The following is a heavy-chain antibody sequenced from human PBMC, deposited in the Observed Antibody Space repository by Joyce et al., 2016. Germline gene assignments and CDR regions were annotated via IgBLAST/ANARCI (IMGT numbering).Heavy chain of an antibody. CDR2: LSVSSGDT. D-gene: IGHD2/OR15-2a*01. V-gene: IGHV1-18*03. CDR1: PYTFRRYG. J-gene: IGHJ3*01. CDR3: ATSDNMSPYTLAFDF. Sequence: QLVQSGPEVKNPGASVRVSCKASPYTFRRYGISWLRRAPGQGFEWMGWLSVSSGDTVYAHKWQNRVIMTADTTTSTVYMELTSLTSDDLALYYCATSDNMSPYTLAFDFWGQATEVTVSS.